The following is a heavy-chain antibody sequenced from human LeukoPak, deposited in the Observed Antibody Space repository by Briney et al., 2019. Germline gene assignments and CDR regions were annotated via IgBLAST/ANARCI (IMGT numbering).Heavy chain of an antibody. CDR3: ASSNHFWSGYYLLDY. Sequence: SETLSLICAVYAGSFSGYYWSCIRQPPGKGLEWIGEIDHSGSTNYNPSLKSRVTISVDTSKNQFSLELSSVTAADTAVYYCASSNHFWSGYYLLDYWGQGTLVTVSS. CDR1: AGSFSGYY. CDR2: IDHSGST. J-gene: IGHJ4*02. V-gene: IGHV4-34*01. D-gene: IGHD3-3*02.